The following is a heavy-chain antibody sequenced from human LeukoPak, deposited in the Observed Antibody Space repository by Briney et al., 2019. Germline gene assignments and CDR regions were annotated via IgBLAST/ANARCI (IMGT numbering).Heavy chain of an antibody. CDR1: GGTFSSYA. D-gene: IGHD3-3*02. Sequence: SVKVSCKASGGTFSSYAISWVRQAPGQGLEWMGGIIPIFGTANYAQKFQGRVTITADESTSTAYMELSSLRSEDTAVYYCARGPTSFYFMDCWGQGTLVTVSS. CDR2: IIPIFGTA. CDR3: ARGPTSFYFMDC. V-gene: IGHV1-69*13. J-gene: IGHJ4*02.